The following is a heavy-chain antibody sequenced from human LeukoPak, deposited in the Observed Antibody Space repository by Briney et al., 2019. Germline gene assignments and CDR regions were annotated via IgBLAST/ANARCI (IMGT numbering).Heavy chain of an antibody. CDR1: GFTFSNYW. Sequence: GGSLKLSCAASGFTFSNYWMTWVRQAPGKGLEWVANINQGENEKYYVDSVRGRFTISRDNTNSSVNLQMNSLRAEDTAVYYCARLSTSGSYSLDYWGQGTLVTVSS. V-gene: IGHV3-7*01. J-gene: IGHJ4*02. CDR2: INQGENEK. CDR3: ARLSTSGSYSLDY. D-gene: IGHD1-26*01.